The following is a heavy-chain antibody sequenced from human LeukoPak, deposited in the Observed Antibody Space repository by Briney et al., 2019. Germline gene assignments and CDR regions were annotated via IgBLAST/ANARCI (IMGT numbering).Heavy chain of an antibody. Sequence: GASVKVSCKASGYTFTGYYMHWVRQAPGQGLEWMGWINPNSGNTGYAQKFQGRVTMTRNTSISTAYMELSSLRSDDTAVYYCARVVVAATNWGQGTLVTVSS. CDR3: ARVVVAATN. CDR2: INPNSGNT. V-gene: IGHV1-8*02. D-gene: IGHD2-15*01. J-gene: IGHJ4*02. CDR1: GYTFTGYY.